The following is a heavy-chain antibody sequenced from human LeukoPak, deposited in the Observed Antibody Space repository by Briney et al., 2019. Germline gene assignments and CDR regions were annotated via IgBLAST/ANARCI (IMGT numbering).Heavy chain of an antibody. CDR1: GFTFRSYF. D-gene: IGHD2-2*01. V-gene: IGHV3-23*01. Sequence: GGSLRLSCAASGFTFRSYFMTWARQAPGEGLERVSDISDEGGSPYFADFVKGRFTVSRDNSKNTPFLQMHSLRGDDTAIYFCAKLGRYQKPLDDYWGQGTPVTVSS. J-gene: IGHJ4*02. CDR3: AKLGRYQKPLDDY. CDR2: ISDEGGSP.